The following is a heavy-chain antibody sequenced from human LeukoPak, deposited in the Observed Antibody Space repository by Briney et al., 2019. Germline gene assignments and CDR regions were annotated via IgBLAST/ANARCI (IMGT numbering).Heavy chain of an antibody. CDR3: ATRYGSGSYHMDV. J-gene: IGHJ6*02. CDR2: IYTGGGT. CDR1: GFTVSNY. Sequence: GGSLRLSCAASGFTVSNYMSWVRQAPGKGLEWVSVIYTGGGTYYADSVKGRFTISRDNSENTLYLQMNSLRVEDTAVYYCATRYGSGSYHMDVWGQGTTVTVSS. V-gene: IGHV3-66*01. D-gene: IGHD3-10*01.